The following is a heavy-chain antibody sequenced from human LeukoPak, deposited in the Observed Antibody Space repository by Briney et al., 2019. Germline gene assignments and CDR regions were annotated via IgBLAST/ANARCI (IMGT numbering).Heavy chain of an antibody. V-gene: IGHV3-66*01. J-gene: IGHJ3*01. CDR2: FYSGGSA. CDR3: ARVDDSLYHFDL. D-gene: IGHD2-2*03. Sequence: GGSLRLSCAASEFHVRGNYMSWVRQAPGKGLEWVAVFYSGGSAFYAGSVKDRFTISKDISYTVHLQMSSLRAEDTAVYFCARVDDSLYHFDLWGQGTMVTVSS. CDR1: EFHVRGNY.